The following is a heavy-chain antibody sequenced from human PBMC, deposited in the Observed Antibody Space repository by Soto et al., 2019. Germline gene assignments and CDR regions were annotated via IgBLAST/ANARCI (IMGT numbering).Heavy chain of an antibody. V-gene: IGHV3-53*01. Sequence: EVQLVESGGGLIQPGGSLRLSCAASGFTVSSNYMSWVRQAPGKGLEWVSVIYSGGSTYYADSVKGRFTISRDNSKNTLSLQMNSLSAEDTAVYYCARDRVESGYPEYFQLWGQGTLVTVSS. CDR1: GFTVSSNY. CDR3: ARDRVESGYPEYFQL. D-gene: IGHD3-22*01. CDR2: IYSGGST. J-gene: IGHJ1*01.